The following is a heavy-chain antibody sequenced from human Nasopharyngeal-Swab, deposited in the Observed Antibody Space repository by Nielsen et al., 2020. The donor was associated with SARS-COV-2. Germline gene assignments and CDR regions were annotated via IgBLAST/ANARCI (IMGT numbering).Heavy chain of an antibody. CDR2: VSYSGRT. J-gene: IGHJ4*02. CDR3: TRGSLRTAPDC. D-gene: IGHD4-17*01. Sequence: SETLSLTCAVSGASISSDYWGWIRQPPGKGLEWIGCVSYSGRTDHNPSLKSRVTISIDTSKKHFSLVLSSLTAADMALYYCTRGSLRTAPDCWGQGTLVTVSS. V-gene: IGHV4-59*12. CDR1: GASISSDY.